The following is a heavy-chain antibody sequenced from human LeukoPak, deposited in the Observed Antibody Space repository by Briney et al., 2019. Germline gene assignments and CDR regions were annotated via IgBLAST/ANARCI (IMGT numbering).Heavy chain of an antibody. CDR3: ARVRIARHEWELLPSYYFDY. D-gene: IGHD1-26*01. CDR1: GGSITSSGYY. J-gene: IGHJ4*02. V-gene: IGHV4-39*07. Sequence: SETLSLTCTVSGGSITSSGYYWGWIRQPPGKGLEWIGSIYYSGSTYYNPSLQSRVTISLDTSKNQFSLKLSSVTAADTAVYYCARVRIARHEWELLPSYYFDYWGQGTLVTVSS. CDR2: IYYSGST.